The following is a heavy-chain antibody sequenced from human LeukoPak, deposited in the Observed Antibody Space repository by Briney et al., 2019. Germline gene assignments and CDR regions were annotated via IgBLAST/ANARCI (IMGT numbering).Heavy chain of an antibody. CDR1: GFTFSSYA. D-gene: IGHD3-16*01. V-gene: IGHV3-23*01. CDR2: ITGSGTGSGDST. J-gene: IGHJ4*02. CDR3: ARSGKGMIDFDY. Sequence: PGGSLRLSCAVSGFTFSSYAMSWVRQAPGKGLEWVSAITGSGTGSGDSTYYADSVKGRFTISRHNSKNTLYLQMNSLRAEDTAVYYCARSGKGMIDFDYWGQGTLVTVSS.